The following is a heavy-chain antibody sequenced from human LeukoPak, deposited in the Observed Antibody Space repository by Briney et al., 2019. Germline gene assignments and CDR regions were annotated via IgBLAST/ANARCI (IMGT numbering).Heavy chain of an antibody. CDR2: TSYRSKWYN. CDR3: VRGPGRSHLGWFDP. J-gene: IGHJ5*02. CDR1: GDSVSSNSAA. V-gene: IGHV6-1*01. D-gene: IGHD3-16*01. Sequence: SQTLSLTCAISGDSVSSNSAARNWIRQSPSRGLEWLGRTSYRSKWYNDYAVSVKSRITINPDTSKNQFSLQLNSVTHEDTAVYYCVRGPGRSHLGWFDPWGQGTLVTVSS.